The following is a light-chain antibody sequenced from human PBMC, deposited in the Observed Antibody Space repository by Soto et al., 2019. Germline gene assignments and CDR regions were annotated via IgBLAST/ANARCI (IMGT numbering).Light chain of an antibody. CDR3: SSFTSNRIYV. Sequence: QSVLTQPTSVSGSPGQSITICCTGNHXDIGTYDYVSWYQQHPGRAPRLLIHGVTTRPSGISDRFSVSKSGLTASLTISGLQPEDEADYYCSSFTSNRIYVFGPGTKVTV. J-gene: IGLJ1*01. CDR2: GVT. CDR1: HXDIGTYDY. V-gene: IGLV2-14*03.